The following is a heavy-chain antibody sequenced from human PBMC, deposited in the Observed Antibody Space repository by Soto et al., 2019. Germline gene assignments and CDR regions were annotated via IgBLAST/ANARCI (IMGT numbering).Heavy chain of an antibody. CDR3: ARGSSIAGLYYGMDV. CDR2: NYYSGIT. CDR1: GGSISSGGYY. V-gene: IGHV4-31*03. D-gene: IGHD6-6*01. Sequence: QVQLQESGPGLVKPSQTLSLTCTVSGGSISSGGYYWTWIRQHPGKGLEWIGYNYYSGITYYNPYLQSRVTISLDTSKNQFSLKLSAVTAADTAVYYCARGSSIAGLYYGMDVWGQGTTVTVSS. J-gene: IGHJ6*02.